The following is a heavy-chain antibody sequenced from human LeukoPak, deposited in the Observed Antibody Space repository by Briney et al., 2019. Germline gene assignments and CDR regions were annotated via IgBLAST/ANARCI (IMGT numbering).Heavy chain of an antibody. V-gene: IGHV1-69*04. Sequence: SVKVSCKASGGTFSSYAIGWVRQAPGQGLEWMGRIIPIFGIANYAQKFQGRVTITADKSTSTAYMELSSLRSEDTAVYYCASQLHSGSYSNFDYWGQGTLVTVSS. D-gene: IGHD1-26*01. CDR1: GGTFSSYA. CDR2: IIPIFGIA. J-gene: IGHJ4*02. CDR3: ASQLHSGSYSNFDY.